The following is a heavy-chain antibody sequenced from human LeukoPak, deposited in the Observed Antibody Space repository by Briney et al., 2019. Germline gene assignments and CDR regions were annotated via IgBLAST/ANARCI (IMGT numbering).Heavy chain of an antibody. CDR2: IYYSGST. J-gene: IGHJ2*01. CDR3: ASACCGGDCTPYWYFDL. D-gene: IGHD2-21*02. Sequence: SETLSLTFTVSGGSTSSYYWSWIRQPPGKGLEWIGYIYYSGSTNYNPSLKSRVTISVDTSKNQFSLKLSSVTAADTAVYYCASACCGGDCTPYWYFDLWGRGTLVTVSS. CDR1: GGSTSSYY. V-gene: IGHV4-59*08.